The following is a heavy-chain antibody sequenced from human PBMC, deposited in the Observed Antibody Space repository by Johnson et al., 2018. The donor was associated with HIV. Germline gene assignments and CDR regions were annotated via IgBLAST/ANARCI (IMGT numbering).Heavy chain of an antibody. D-gene: IGHD3-16*01. CDR1: GFTFSNYA. V-gene: IGHV3-30*04. Sequence: QVQLVESGGGVVQPGRSLRLSCAASGFTFSNYAVHWVRQAPGKGLEWVAVISFDGSNKYYADSVKGRFSISRDNPKNTLYLQMNSLRAEDTAVYYCAREGGLTGSFDIWGQGTMVTVSS. CDR2: ISFDGSNK. J-gene: IGHJ3*02. CDR3: AREGGLTGSFDI.